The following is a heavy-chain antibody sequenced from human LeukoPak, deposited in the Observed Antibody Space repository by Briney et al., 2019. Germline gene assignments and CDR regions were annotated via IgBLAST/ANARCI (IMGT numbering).Heavy chain of an antibody. CDR1: GFTFSSYW. D-gene: IGHD2-15*01. Sequence: PGGSLRLSCAASGFTFSSYWMSWVRQAPGKGLEWVANIKQDGSEKYYVDSVKGRFTISRDNAKKSLYLQMNSLRAEDTAVYYCARAVYCSGGGCFWYFDLWGRGTLVTVSS. J-gene: IGHJ2*01. CDR3: ARAVYCSGGGCFWYFDL. CDR2: IKQDGSEK. V-gene: IGHV3-7*01.